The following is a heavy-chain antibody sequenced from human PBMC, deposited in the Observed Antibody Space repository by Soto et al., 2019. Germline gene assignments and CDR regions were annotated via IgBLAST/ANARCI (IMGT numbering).Heavy chain of an antibody. CDR1: GGSITSYH. CDR2: TAYTGNT. CDR3: ARLGYYDFWSGYYYYYGMDV. D-gene: IGHD3-3*01. Sequence: SETLSLTCVVSGGSITSYHWSWIRQFPGKGLEWIAYTAYTGNTYYNPSLKSRVTISVDTSKNQFSLKLSSVTAADTAVYYCARLGYYDFWSGYYYYYGMDVWGQGTTVTVSS. J-gene: IGHJ6*02. V-gene: IGHV4-59*08.